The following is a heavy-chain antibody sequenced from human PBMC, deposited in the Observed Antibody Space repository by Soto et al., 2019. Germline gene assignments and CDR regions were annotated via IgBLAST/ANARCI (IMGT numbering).Heavy chain of an antibody. CDR3: AKDRVRPNRHFWSGYYVSDGFDP. D-gene: IGHD3-3*02. CDR2: ISGSGGST. CDR1: GFTFSSYA. J-gene: IGHJ5*02. Sequence: PGGSLRLSCAASGFTFSSYAMSWVRQAPGKGLEWVSAISGSGGSTYYADSVKGRFTIPRDNSKNTLYLQMNSLRAEDTAVYYCAKDRVRPNRHFWSGYYVSDGFDPWGQGTLVTVSS. V-gene: IGHV3-23*01.